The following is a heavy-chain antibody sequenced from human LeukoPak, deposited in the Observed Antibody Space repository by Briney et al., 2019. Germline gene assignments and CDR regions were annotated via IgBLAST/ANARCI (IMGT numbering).Heavy chain of an antibody. CDR3: AKDRISSSVPYNWFDP. V-gene: IGHV3-23*01. Sequence: GGSLRLSCAASGFTFSSYAMSWVRQAPGKGLGWVSAISGSGGSTYYADSVKGRFTISRDNSKNTLYLQMNSLRAEDTAVYYCAKDRISSSVPYNWFDPWGQGTLVTVSS. J-gene: IGHJ5*02. CDR1: GFTFSSYA. D-gene: IGHD6-6*01. CDR2: ISGSGGST.